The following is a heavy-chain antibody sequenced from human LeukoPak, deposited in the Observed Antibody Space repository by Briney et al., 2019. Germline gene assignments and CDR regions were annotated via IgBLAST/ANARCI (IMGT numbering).Heavy chain of an antibody. CDR3: ARDGSYYGSGSYPFFDY. D-gene: IGHD3-10*01. V-gene: IGHV3-11*01. CDR1: GFTFSDYY. CDR2: ISSSGSTI. Sequence: GGPLRLSCAASGFTFSDYYRSWIRQAPGKGLEGVSYISSSGSTIYYAASVKGRFTISRDNAKNSLYLQMNSLRAEDTAVYYCARDGSYYGSGSYPFFDYWGQGTLVTVSS. J-gene: IGHJ4*02.